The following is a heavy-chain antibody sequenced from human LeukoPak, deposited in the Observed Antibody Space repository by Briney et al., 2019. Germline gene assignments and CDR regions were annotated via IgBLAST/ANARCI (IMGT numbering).Heavy chain of an antibody. CDR1: GFTFNSYW. Sequence: LSGGSLRLSCAASGFTFNSYWTSWVRQAPGKGLEWVANIKQDGSEKYYVDSVKGRFTISRDNAKNSLYLQMNSLRAEDTAVYYCARIKAGFLEWLYQYYFDYWGQGTLVTVSS. V-gene: IGHV3-7*03. CDR3: ARIKAGFLEWLYQYYFDY. D-gene: IGHD3-3*01. J-gene: IGHJ4*02. CDR2: IKQDGSEK.